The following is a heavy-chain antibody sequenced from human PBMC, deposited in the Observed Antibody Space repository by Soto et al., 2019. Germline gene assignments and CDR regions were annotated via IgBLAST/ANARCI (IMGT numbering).Heavy chain of an antibody. V-gene: IGHV1-2*02. D-gene: IGHD2-2*01. Sequence: GASVKVSCKASGYTFTGYYMHWVRQAPGQELEWMGWINPNSGGTNYAQKFQGRVTMTRDTSISTAYMELSRLRSDDTAVYYCARVGCSSTSCYHYYYYGMDVWGQGTTVTVSS. CDR2: INPNSGGT. J-gene: IGHJ6*02. CDR1: GYTFTGYY. CDR3: ARVGCSSTSCYHYYYYGMDV.